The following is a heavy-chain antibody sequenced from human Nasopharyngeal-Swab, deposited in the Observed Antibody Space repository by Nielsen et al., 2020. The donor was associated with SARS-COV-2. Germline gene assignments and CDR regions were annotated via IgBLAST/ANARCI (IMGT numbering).Heavy chain of an antibody. D-gene: IGHD6-6*01. CDR2: INPNSYGT. J-gene: IGHJ4*02. CDR3: ASWASSSGAFDY. V-gene: IGHV1-2*06. Sequence: WVRHAPGQGLEWMGRINPNSYGTNYAQKFQGRVTMTRDTSISTAYMELSRARSDDTAVYYCASWASSSGAFDYWGQGTLVTVSS.